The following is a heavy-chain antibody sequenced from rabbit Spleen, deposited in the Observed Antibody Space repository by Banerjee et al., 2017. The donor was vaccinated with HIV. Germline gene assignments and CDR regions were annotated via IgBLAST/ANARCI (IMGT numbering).Heavy chain of an antibody. V-gene: IGHV1S45*01. D-gene: IGHD8-1*01. J-gene: IGHJ4*01. CDR1: GVSFSVSSY. Sequence: QEQLEESGGDLVKPGASLTLTCIASGVSFSVSSYMCWVRQAPGKGLEWIGYIDPVFGITYYANWVSGRFSISRENAQNTVFLQMTSLTAADTATYFCARDGAGGSYFALWGPGTLVTVS. CDR2: IDPVFGIT. CDR3: ARDGAGGSYFAL.